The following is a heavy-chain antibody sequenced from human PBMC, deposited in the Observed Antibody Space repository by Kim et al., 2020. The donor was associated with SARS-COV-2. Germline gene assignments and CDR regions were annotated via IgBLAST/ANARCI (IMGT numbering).Heavy chain of an antibody. V-gene: IGHV4-34*01. CDR1: GGSFSGFY. CDR3: ARGLHIAAAGTLGYYYYGMDV. D-gene: IGHD6-13*01. J-gene: IGHJ6*02. CDR2: INHSGST. Sequence: SETLSLTCAVYGGSFSGFYWSWIRQPPGKGLEWIGEINHSGSTNYNPSLKSRVTISVDTSKNQFSLKLSSVTAADTAVYYCARGLHIAAAGTLGYYYYGMDVWGQGTTVTVSS.